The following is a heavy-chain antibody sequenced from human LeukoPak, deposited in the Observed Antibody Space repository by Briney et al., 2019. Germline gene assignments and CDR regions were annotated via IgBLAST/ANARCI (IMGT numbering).Heavy chain of an antibody. CDR3: TRSPGIAVAGTGSDDY. D-gene: IGHD6-19*01. V-gene: IGHV3-73*01. J-gene: IGHJ4*02. CDR1: GFTFSGSA. Sequence: GGSLRLSCAASGFTFSGSALHWVRRASGKGLEWVGRVRSTANGYATAYAASVKGRFTISRDDSKNTAYLQMDSLKTEDTAVYYCTRSPGIAVAGTGSDDYWGQGTLVTVSS. CDR2: VRSTANGYAT.